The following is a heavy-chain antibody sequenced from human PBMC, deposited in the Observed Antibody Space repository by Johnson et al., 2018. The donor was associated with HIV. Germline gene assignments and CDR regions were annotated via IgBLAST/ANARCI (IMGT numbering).Heavy chain of an antibody. CDR2: INWNGGST. CDR1: GFIFGDYG. CDR3: ARDYGDYAHDAFDI. D-gene: IGHD4-17*01. Sequence: VQLVESGGGALRPGGSLRLYCEGFGFIFGDYGLSWVRQRPGKGLQWVSGINWNGGSTGYADSVKGRCTISRDNSKNTLYLQMNSLRAEDTAVYYCARDYGDYAHDAFDIWGQGTMVTVSS. V-gene: IGHV3-20*04. J-gene: IGHJ3*02.